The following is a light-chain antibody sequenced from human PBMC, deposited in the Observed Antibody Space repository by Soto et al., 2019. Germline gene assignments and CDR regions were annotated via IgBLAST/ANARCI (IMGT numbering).Light chain of an antibody. V-gene: IGKV3-11*01. Sequence: EIVLTQSPATLSLSPGERATLSCRARQSVSSNLAWYQQKPGQAPRLLIYDASNRATGIPARFSGSGSGTDFTLTISSLEPEDFAVYYCQERGNWPPYTFGQGTKLEIK. CDR1: QSVSSN. CDR2: DAS. CDR3: QERGNWPPYT. J-gene: IGKJ2*01.